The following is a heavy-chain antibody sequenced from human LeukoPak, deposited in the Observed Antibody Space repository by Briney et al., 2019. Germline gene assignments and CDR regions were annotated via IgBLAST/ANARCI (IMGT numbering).Heavy chain of an antibody. D-gene: IGHD2-15*01. Sequence: PSETLSLTCTVSGYSISSGYYWGWIRQPPGKGLEWIGSIYYSGSTYYNPSLKSRVTISVDTSKNQFSLKLSSVTAADTAVYYCVREEGPLYCSGGSCYLISLVDYWGQGTLVTVSS. V-gene: IGHV4-38-2*02. CDR1: GYSISSGYY. J-gene: IGHJ4*02. CDR3: VREEGPLYCSGGSCYLISLVDY. CDR2: IYYSGST.